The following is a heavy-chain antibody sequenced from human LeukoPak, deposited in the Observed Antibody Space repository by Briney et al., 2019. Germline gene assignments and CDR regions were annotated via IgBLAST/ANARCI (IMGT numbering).Heavy chain of an antibody. D-gene: IGHD6-13*01. CDR3: ARGDSSSWYAYYYYYYMDV. CDR2: INHSGST. V-gene: IGHV4-34*01. J-gene: IGHJ6*03. CDR1: GGSFSGYY. Sequence: SETLSLTCAVYGGSFSGYYWSWIRQPPGKGLEWIGEINHSGSTNYNPSLKSRVTISVDTSKNQFSLKLSSVTAADTAVYYCARGDSSSWYAYYYYYYMDVWGKGTTVTISS.